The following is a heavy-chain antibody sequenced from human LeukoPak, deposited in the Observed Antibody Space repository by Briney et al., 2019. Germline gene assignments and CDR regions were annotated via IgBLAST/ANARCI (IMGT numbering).Heavy chain of an antibody. CDR3: ARDIGGDIVVGRGPMNWFDP. Sequence: SETLSLTCTVSGGSISSGGYYWSWIRQHPGKGLEWIGYSYYSGSTYYNPSLKSRVTISVDTSKNQFSLKLSSVTAADTAVYYCARDIGGDIVVGRGPMNWFDPWGQGTLVTVSS. D-gene: IGHD2-2*01. J-gene: IGHJ5*02. CDR1: GGSISSGGYY. V-gene: IGHV4-31*03. CDR2: SYYSGST.